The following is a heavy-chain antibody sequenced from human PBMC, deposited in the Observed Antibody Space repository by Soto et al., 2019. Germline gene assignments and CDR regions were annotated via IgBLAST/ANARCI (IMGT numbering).Heavy chain of an antibody. CDR3: AIDDDYRYYYYGMDV. J-gene: IGHJ6*02. V-gene: IGHV4-30-4*01. CDR2: IYYSGST. Sequence: QVQLQESGPGLVKPSQTLSLTCTVSGGSISSGDYYWSWIRQPPGKGLEWIGYIYYSGSTYYNPSLKSRVTMSVDTSKNQVSLKLSSVTAADTAVYYCAIDDDYRYYYYGMDVWGQGTTVIVSS. D-gene: IGHD5-12*01. CDR1: GGSISSGDYY.